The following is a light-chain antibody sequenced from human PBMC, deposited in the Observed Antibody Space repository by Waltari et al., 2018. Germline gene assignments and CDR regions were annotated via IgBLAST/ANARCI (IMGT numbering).Light chain of an antibody. CDR2: DAS. CDR1: QSISSY. J-gene: IGKJ3*01. CDR3: QQRSKSFT. V-gene: IGKV3-11*01. Sequence: IVLLQSLVTPLLSPGDRGTLPCRPSQSISSYLAWYQQKPGQAPRLLIYDASTRATGIPARFSGSGSVTDFTLTISSLEPEDFAIYYCQQRSKSFTFGPGTKVDMK.